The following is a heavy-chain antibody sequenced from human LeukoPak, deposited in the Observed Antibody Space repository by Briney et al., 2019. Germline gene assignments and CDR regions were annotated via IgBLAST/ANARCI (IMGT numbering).Heavy chain of an antibody. V-gene: IGHV3-13*01. D-gene: IGHD1-7*01. CDR3: ARGDRQGNYPYYYMDV. CDR2: IGTAGDT. Sequence: PGGSLRLSCAASGFTFSSYDMHWVRQAPGKGLEWVSAIGTAGDTYYPGSVKGRFTISRENAKNSLYLQMNSLRAGDTAVYYCARGDRQGNYPYYYMDVWGKGTTVTVSS. CDR1: GFTFSSYD. J-gene: IGHJ6*03.